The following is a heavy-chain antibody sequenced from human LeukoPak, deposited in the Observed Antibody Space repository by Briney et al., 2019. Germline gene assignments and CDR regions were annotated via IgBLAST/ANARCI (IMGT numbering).Heavy chain of an antibody. CDR2: ISYDGSNK. Sequence: PGGSLRLSCGASAFTFSSYGMHWVRQAPGKGLEWVAVISYDGSNKYYADSVKGRFTISRDNSKDTLYLQMNSQRPEDTAVYYCAKWAGVYDYDSSGYLSGFDYWGQGTLVAVSS. D-gene: IGHD3-22*01. J-gene: IGHJ4*02. V-gene: IGHV3-30*18. CDR1: AFTFSSYG. CDR3: AKWAGVYDYDSSGYLSGFDY.